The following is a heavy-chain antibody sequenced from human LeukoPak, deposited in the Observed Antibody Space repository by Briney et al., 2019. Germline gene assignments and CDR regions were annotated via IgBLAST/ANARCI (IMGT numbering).Heavy chain of an antibody. CDR3: ARTYYDILTGYLDY. V-gene: IGHV3-21*01. Sequence: GGSLRLSCAATGFTLSGHSMNWVRQAPGKGLDWVSSISPTSAYIYYQDSVKGRFTISRDNSKNTLYLQMNSLRAEDTAVYYCARTYYDILTGYLDYWGQGTLVTVSS. CDR2: ISPTSAYI. D-gene: IGHD3-9*01. J-gene: IGHJ4*02. CDR1: GFTLSGHS.